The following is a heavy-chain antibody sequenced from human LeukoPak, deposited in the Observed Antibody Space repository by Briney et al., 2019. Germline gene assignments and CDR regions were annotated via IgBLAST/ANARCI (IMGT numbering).Heavy chain of an antibody. CDR2: IRSKAYGGTT. CDR1: GFLFGDYA. J-gene: IGHJ5*02. CDR3: TRDLGFDP. V-gene: IGHV3-49*03. Sequence: GRCLSLSCTASGFLFGDYAMRWFRQAPGKGLEWVGFIRSKAYGGTTEYAASVKGRFTITRDDSKSIAYLQMTSLKTEDTAVYYCTRDLGFDPWGQGTLVTVSS.